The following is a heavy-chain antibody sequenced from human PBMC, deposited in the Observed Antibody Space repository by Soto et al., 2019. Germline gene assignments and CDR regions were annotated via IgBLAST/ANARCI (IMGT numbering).Heavy chain of an antibody. CDR2: ISASTRTI. CDR1: GFSFTTYN. Sequence: ELQVVESGGDLVQPGGSLRLSCAASGFSFTTYNMNWVRQAPGRGLEWVSFISASTRTIYFADFVKGRFTVSRDNAKNSLYLQINSLGDDDTAVYYCARDLGVREGFDIWGQGTMVTVSP. J-gene: IGHJ3*02. D-gene: IGHD2-8*01. V-gene: IGHV3-48*02. CDR3: ARDLGVREGFDI.